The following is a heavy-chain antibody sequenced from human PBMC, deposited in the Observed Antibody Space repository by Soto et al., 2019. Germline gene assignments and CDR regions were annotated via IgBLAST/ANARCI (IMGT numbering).Heavy chain of an antibody. V-gene: IGHV4-4*02. Sequence: SETLSLTCAVSGGPFTSNNWWTWVRQPPGQGLEWIGEIYRTGSTNYNPSLKSRVTISLDKSENQFSLKVTSLTAADTAVYYCASRDPGTSVDYWGQGTLVTVSS. CDR1: GGPFTSNNW. D-gene: IGHD1-7*01. J-gene: IGHJ4*02. CDR3: ASRDPGTSVDY. CDR2: IYRTGST.